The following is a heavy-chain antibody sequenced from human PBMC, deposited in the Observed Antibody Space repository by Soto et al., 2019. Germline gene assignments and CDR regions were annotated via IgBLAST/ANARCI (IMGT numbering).Heavy chain of an antibody. CDR3: ARGGFWSGYFDVLEY. CDR2: MTPNSRNT. D-gene: IGHD3-3*01. J-gene: IGHJ1*01. Sequence: WGHQENRQGWEWVGWMTPNSRNTGYAQKLQGRVTTTRNTSISTAYIELSSLRSEDTAVYYCARGGFWSGYFDVLEY. V-gene: IGHV1-8*01.